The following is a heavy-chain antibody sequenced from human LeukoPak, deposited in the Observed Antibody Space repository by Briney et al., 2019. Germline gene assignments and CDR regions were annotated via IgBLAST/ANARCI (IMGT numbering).Heavy chain of an antibody. CDR3: ARALSYCSNTSCSLYYYYYYMDA. Sequence: GGSLRLSCAASGFTFSSHNMNWVRQAPGKGLEWVSYISSSSTTIYQADSVKGRFTISRDNAKNSLYLQMNSLRAEDTAVYYCARALSYCSNTSCSLYYYYYYMDAWGKGTTVTVSS. V-gene: IGHV3-48*01. J-gene: IGHJ6*03. CDR2: ISSSSTTI. CDR1: GFTFSSHN. D-gene: IGHD2-2*01.